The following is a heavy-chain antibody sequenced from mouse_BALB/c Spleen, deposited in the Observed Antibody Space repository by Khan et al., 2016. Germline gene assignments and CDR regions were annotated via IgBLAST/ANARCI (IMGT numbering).Heavy chain of an antibody. CDR2: INTNTGEP. CDR3: ANFGSSSYFDS. Sequence: QIQLVQSGPELKKPGETVKISCKASGYSFTNYGLNWVKQAPGKGLKWMGWINTNTGEPIYAEEFKGRFAFSLEISASTAYLQINNLKNEDTSTYFCANFGSSSYFDSWGQGTTLTVSS. D-gene: IGHD1-1*01. J-gene: IGHJ2*01. CDR1: GYSFTNYG. V-gene: IGHV9-3*02.